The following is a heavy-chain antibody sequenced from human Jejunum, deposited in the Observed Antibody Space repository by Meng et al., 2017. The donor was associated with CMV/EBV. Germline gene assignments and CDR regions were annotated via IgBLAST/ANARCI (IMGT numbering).Heavy chain of an antibody. V-gene: IGHV3-23*01. CDR3: AKDLLTIDAFDI. CDR1: GFTFSDYG. CDR2: ISDSGVAT. D-gene: IGHD2-15*01. J-gene: IGHJ3*02. Sequence: SGFTFSDYGMNWFRQAPGKGLEWVSGISDSGVATYYADSVKGRFTISRDNSKSSLYLQMNSLRAEDTAVFYCAKDLLTIDAFDIWGQGTMVTVSS.